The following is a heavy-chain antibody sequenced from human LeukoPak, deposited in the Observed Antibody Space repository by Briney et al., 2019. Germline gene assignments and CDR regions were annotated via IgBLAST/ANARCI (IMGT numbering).Heavy chain of an antibody. J-gene: IGHJ4*02. V-gene: IGHV1-2*02. CDR1: GYTFTGYY. CDR3: ARLWNSGYIIYFDS. CDR2: INPNSGGT. D-gene: IGHD5-12*01. Sequence: EASVKVSGKASGYTFTGYYVHWVRQAPGQGLEWMGWINPNSGGTNFAQRFQSRVTLTGDSSISSAYMELSRLTSDDTAVYYCARLWNSGYIIYFDSWGQGTLVTVSS.